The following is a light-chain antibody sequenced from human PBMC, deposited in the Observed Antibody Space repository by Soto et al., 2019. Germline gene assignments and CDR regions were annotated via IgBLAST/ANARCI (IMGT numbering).Light chain of an antibody. CDR1: QSVRAY. CDR2: DAS. J-gene: IGKJ2*01. V-gene: IGKV3-11*01. Sequence: EIVLTQSPDTLSLSPGERATLSCRASQSVRAYLAWYQQKPGQAPRLLIYDASNRATGIPARFSGSGSGTDFTLTISRLEPEDFAVYYCQHYGASPYTFGQGTELEIK. CDR3: QHYGASPYT.